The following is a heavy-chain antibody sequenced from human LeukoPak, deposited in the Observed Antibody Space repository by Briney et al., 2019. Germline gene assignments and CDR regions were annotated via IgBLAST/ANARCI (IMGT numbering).Heavy chain of an antibody. CDR1: GGSFSGYY. J-gene: IGHJ5*02. D-gene: IGHD3-10*01. CDR2: SNHSGST. CDR3: ARGLSLRYYGSGSYFP. Sequence: KPSETLSLTCAGYGGSFSGYYWSWIPQPPGNGLDWMGESNHSGSTNYHQFLKSRVTISVATSKNQFSLQLSSVTAADTAVYYCARGLSLRYYGSGSYFPWGPGTLVTVSS. V-gene: IGHV4-34*01.